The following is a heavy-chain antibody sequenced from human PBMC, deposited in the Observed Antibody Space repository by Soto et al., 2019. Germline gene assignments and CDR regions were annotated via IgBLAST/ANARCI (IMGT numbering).Heavy chain of an antibody. CDR1: GFTFSSYA. CDR2: ISYDGSNK. D-gene: IGHD2-21*02. V-gene: IGHV3-30-3*01. J-gene: IGHJ4*02. CDR3: ARDLRGNSFVLDY. Sequence: QAQLVESGGGVVQPGRSLRLSCAASGFTFSSYAMHWDRQAPGKGLEWVAVISYDGSNKYYADSVKGRFTISRDKSKNTLYLQMNSLRAEDTAVYYCARDLRGNSFVLDYWGQGTLVTVSS.